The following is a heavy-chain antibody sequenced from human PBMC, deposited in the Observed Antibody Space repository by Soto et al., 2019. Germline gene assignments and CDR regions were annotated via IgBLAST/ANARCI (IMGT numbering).Heavy chain of an antibody. Sequence: GGSLRLSCAASGFIVSSNYMSWVRQAPGKRLEWVAIIYSVGSEYYADSVKGRFTISRDSSKNTLFLQMNSLRAEDTALYYCVNNHCYYAFAMWGQGTMVIVSS. CDR2: IYSVGSE. D-gene: IGHD2-15*01. V-gene: IGHV3-66*01. J-gene: IGHJ3*02. CDR1: GFIVSSNY. CDR3: VNNHCYYAFAM.